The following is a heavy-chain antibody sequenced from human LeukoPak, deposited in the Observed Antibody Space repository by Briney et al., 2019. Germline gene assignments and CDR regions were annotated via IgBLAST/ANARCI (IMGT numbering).Heavy chain of an antibody. V-gene: IGHV4-59*01. D-gene: IGHD3-3*01. J-gene: IGHJ4*02. CDR2: IYYCGSS. CDR3: ARGYDFWSGFWDY. Sequence: PEALTLTXTVSGGSIISYYCSWIGQPPPRGGVGFGYIYYCGSSNNNSSLTIRVPLSVATSKSQISLNLNSDTPADTAVYYCARGYDFWSGFWDYWGQGTLVTVSS. CDR1: GGSIISYY.